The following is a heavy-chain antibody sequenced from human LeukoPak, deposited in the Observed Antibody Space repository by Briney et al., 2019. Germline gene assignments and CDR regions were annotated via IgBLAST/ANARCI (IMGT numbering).Heavy chain of an antibody. D-gene: IGHD5-12*01. J-gene: IGHJ4*02. CDR1: GYTFTGYY. V-gene: IGHV1-2*02. CDR3: ARADLGGYSGLSDY. Sequence: ASVKVSCKASGYTFTGYYMHWVRQAPGQGLEWMGWINPNSGGTNYAQKFQGRVTMTRDTSISTAYMGLSSLRSDDTAVFYCARADLGGYSGLSDYWGQGTLVTVSS. CDR2: INPNSGGT.